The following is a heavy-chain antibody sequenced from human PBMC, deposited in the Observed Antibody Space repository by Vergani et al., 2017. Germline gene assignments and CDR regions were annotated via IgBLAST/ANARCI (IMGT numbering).Heavy chain of an antibody. Sequence: EVQLVESGGGLVKPGGSLRLSCAASGFTFSTYTMHWVRQAPGKGLEWVSSISSSSGYTYYADSMKGRFTISRYNAKDSLYLQMDSLRAEDTAVYYCARDLRAAAVGDPFYYWVQGTLVTVSS. CDR1: GFTFSTYT. J-gene: IGHJ4*02. D-gene: IGHD6-13*01. CDR2: ISSSSGYT. CDR3: ARDLRAAAVGDPFYY. V-gene: IGHV3-21*01.